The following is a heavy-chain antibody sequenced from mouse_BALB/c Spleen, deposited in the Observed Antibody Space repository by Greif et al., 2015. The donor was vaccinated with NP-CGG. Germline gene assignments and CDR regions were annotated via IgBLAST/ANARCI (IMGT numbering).Heavy chain of an antibody. D-gene: IGHD2-1*01. V-gene: IGHV1S22*01. Sequence: LQQSGSELVRPGASVELSCKASGYTFTSYWMHWVKQRPGQGLEWIGNIYPGSGSTNYDEKFKSKATLTVDTSSSTAYMQLSSLTSEDSAAYYCTRLGNYGYWGQGTTLTVSS. CDR1: GYTFTSYW. J-gene: IGHJ2*01. CDR3: TRLGNYGY. CDR2: IYPGSGST.